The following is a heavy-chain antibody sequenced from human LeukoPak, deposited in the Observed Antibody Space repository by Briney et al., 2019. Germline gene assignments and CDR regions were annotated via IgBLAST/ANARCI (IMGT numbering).Heavy chain of an antibody. D-gene: IGHD3-22*01. CDR1: GFTFDDYA. Sequence: PVGSLRLSCAASGFTFDDYAIQWVREAPGKGLEWVSLISGDGGSTYYADSVKGRFTISRDNSKNSLYLQTNSLRTEDTALYYCAKTDRYYYDSSGYYNYWGQGTLVTVSS. V-gene: IGHV3-43*02. J-gene: IGHJ4*02. CDR2: ISGDGGST. CDR3: AKTDRYYYDSSGYYNY.